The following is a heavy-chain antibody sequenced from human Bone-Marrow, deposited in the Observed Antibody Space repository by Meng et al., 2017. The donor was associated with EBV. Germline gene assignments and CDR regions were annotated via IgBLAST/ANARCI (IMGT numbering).Heavy chain of an antibody. J-gene: IGHJ4*02. Sequence: QGQLVQVGVDLQKPGAPVKFSCKASGYTFTSYAMNWVRQAPGQGLEWMGWINTKTGKPTYAPGFTGRFFFSLDTSDSTTYLQISSLKTEDSAVYYCARDGGRRLDYWGQGTLVTVSS. V-gene: IGHV7-4-1*02. CDR3: ARDGGRRLDY. CDR2: INTKTGKP. D-gene: IGHD3-16*01. CDR1: GYTFTSYA.